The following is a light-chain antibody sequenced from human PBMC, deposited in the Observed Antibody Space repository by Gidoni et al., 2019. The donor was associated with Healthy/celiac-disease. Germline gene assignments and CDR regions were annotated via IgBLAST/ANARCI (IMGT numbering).Light chain of an antibody. CDR3: QQYDNLPLT. V-gene: IGKV1-33*01. CDR2: DAS. Sequence: DIQMTQSPSSLSASVGDRVTITCQASQDISNYLNWYQQKTGKDPKLLIYDASNLETGVPSRFSGSGSGTDFTFTISSLQPEDIATYYCQQYDNLPLTFGGXTKVEIK. J-gene: IGKJ4*01. CDR1: QDISNY.